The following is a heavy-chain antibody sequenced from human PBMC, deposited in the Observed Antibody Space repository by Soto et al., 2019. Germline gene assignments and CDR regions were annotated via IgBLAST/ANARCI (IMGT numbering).Heavy chain of an antibody. V-gene: IGHV4-34*01. CDR2: INHSGST. Sequence: PSETLSLTCAVYGGSFSGYYWSWIRQPPGKGLEWIGEINHSGSTNYNPSLKSRVTISVDTSKNQFSLKLSSVTAADTAVYYCARAGDYGTYNWFDPWGQGTLVTVSS. CDR1: GGSFSGYY. D-gene: IGHD4-17*01. J-gene: IGHJ5*02. CDR3: ARAGDYGTYNWFDP.